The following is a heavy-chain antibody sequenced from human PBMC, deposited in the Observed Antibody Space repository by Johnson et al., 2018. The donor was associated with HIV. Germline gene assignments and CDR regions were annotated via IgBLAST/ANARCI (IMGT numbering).Heavy chain of an antibody. CDR2: IWYDGSNK. D-gene: IGHD3-16*01. Sequence: LVESGGGVVQPGRSLRLSCAASGFTFSSYGMHWVRQAPGKGLEGVAVIWYDGSNKYYADTVKGRFTISRDNSKNTLYLQMNSLRAGDTAVYYCARGLPSGGRGAFDIWGQGTMVTVSS. J-gene: IGHJ3*02. CDR1: GFTFSSYG. CDR3: ARGLPSGGRGAFDI. V-gene: IGHV3-33*01.